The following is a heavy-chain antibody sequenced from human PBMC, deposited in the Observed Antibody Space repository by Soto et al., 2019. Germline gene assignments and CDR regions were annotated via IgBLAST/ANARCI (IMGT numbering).Heavy chain of an antibody. CDR1: GGSISSGGYY. CDR2: IYYSGST. V-gene: IGHV4-31*03. J-gene: IGHJ6*02. Sequence: PSETLSLTCTVSGGSISSGGYYWSWIRQHPGKGLEWIGYIYYSGSTYYNPSLKSRVTISVDTSKNQFSLKLSSVTAADTAVYYCARGDSKNYYYYGMDVWGQGTTVTVSS. D-gene: IGHD4-4*01. CDR3: ARGDSKNYYYYGMDV.